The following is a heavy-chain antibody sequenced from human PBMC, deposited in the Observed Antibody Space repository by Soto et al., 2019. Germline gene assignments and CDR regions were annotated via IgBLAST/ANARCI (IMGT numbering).Heavy chain of an antibody. Sequence: QVQLVQSGPEVKKPGASVKVSCKTSGYTFTSYGITWVRQAPGQGLEWMGWITTDKGKTTYAQKFQGRVAMTTDTSTSTADRELRGMSSDDTAVYYCANRSPAFDYWGQGTLVTVSS. J-gene: IGHJ4*02. CDR1: GYTFTSYG. V-gene: IGHV1-18*01. CDR3: ANRSPAFDY. CDR2: ITTDKGKT.